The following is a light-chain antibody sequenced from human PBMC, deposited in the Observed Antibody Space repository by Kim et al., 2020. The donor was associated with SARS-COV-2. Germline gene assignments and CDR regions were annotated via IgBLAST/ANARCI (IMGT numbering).Light chain of an antibody. CDR2: GAS. V-gene: IGKV3-20*01. CDR3: QQYGSSPPVYT. Sequence: PGHLAHLTSRSRQSSSSSHLACYQQAPGQAPRLLIYGASSRAAGIPVRFSGSGSGTDFTLTISRLEPEDFAVYYCQQYGSSPPVYTFGQGTKLDI. CDR1: QSSSSSH. J-gene: IGKJ2*01.